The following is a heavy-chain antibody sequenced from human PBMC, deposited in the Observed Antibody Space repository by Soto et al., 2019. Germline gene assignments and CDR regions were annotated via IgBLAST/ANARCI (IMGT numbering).Heavy chain of an antibody. CDR1: GFTVSSYA. CDR3: AKDSLTTGINFFDS. V-gene: IGHV3-23*01. Sequence: EVQLLDSGGGLVQPGGSLRLSCAASGFTVSSYALSWVHQLPGKGLEWVSSISVTGGSTYYADSVKGRFTISRENSKNTLYLQMNSLRAEDTAVYYCAKDSLTTGINFFDSWGQGTLVTVSS. J-gene: IGHJ5*01. D-gene: IGHD4-17*01. CDR2: ISVTGGST.